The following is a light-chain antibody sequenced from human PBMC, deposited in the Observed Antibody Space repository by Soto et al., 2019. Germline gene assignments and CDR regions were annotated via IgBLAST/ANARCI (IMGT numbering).Light chain of an antibody. V-gene: IGKV1-9*01. CDR2: AAS. CDR3: QHLNSYPSLT. J-gene: IGKJ4*01. CDR1: QGISSY. Sequence: DIPLTQSPSFLSASVGDRVTITCRASQGISSYLAWYQQKPGKAPKLLIYAASTLQSGVPSRFSGSGAGTEFTLTLSSLQPEDFATYYCQHLNSYPSLTFGGGTKVEIK.